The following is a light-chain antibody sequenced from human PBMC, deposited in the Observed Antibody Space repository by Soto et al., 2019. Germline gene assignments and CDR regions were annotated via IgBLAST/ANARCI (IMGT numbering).Light chain of an antibody. V-gene: IGLV1-44*01. J-gene: IGLJ2*01. CDR3: AAWDDSLIGVV. CDR2: SNN. Sequence: QSVLTQPPSTSGTPGQRVNISCSGSSSNVGSNIVSWYQQLPGTAPKLLIYSNNQRPSGVPDRYSGSKSGASASLAISGLQSEDAGDYYCAAWDDSLIGVVFGGGTKLTVL. CDR1: SSNVGSNI.